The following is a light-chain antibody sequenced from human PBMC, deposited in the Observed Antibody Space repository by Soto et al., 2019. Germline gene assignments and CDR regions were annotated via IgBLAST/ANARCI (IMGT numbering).Light chain of an antibody. CDR3: QQYSSSPFT. Sequence: DIQMTQSPSTLSASVGDTVTITCRASQSISSWLAWYQQKPGKAPNLLIYKAFSLESGVPSRFSGSGSGTEFTLTISSLQPDDFATYYCQQYSSSPFTFGPGTKVNLK. CDR1: QSISSW. CDR2: KAF. J-gene: IGKJ3*01. V-gene: IGKV1-5*03.